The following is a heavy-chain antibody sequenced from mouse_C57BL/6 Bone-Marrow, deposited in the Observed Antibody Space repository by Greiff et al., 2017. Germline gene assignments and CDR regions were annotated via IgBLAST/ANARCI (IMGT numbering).Heavy chain of an antibody. V-gene: IGHV5-6*01. CDR3: ARPYYGSSPFAY. Sequence: EVQLVESGGDLVKPGGSLKLSCAASGFTFRSYGMSWVRPTPDKRLEWVATISSGGSYTYYPDSVKGRFTISRDNAKNTLYLQMSILKSEDTAMYYCARPYYGSSPFAYWGQGTLVTVSA. CDR2: ISSGGSYT. J-gene: IGHJ3*01. D-gene: IGHD1-1*01. CDR1: GFTFRSYG.